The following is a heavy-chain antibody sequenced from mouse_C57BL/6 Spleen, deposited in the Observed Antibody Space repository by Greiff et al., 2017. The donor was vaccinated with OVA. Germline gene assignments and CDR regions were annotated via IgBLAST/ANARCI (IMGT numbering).Heavy chain of an antibody. CDR2: IDPSDSYT. V-gene: IGHV1-69*01. Sequence: QVQLQQPGAELVMPGASVKLSCKASGYTFTSYWMHWVKQRPGQGLEWIGEIDPSDSYTNYNQKFKGKSTLTVDKSSSTAYMQLSSLTSEDSAVYYCARGGGSSSWAMDYWGQGTSVTVSS. D-gene: IGHD1-1*01. J-gene: IGHJ4*01. CDR3: ARGGGSSSWAMDY. CDR1: GYTFTSYW.